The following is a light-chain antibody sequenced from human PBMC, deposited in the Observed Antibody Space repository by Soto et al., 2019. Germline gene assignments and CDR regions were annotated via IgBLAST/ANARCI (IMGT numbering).Light chain of an antibody. V-gene: IGKV1-5*03. CDR3: QQYYSYPS. Sequence: DIQMTQSPSTLSGPVGDRVTITCRASQTISSWLAWYQQKPGKAPKLLIYKASTLKSGVPSRFSGSGSGTEFTLTISSLQPEDFATYYCQQYYSYPSFGQGTKVDI. CDR2: KAS. CDR1: QTISSW. J-gene: IGKJ1*01.